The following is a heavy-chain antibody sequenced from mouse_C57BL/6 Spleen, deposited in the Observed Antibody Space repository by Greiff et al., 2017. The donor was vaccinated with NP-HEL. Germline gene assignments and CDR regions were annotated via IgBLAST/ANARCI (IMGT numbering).Heavy chain of an antibody. CDR2: ISSGSSTI. CDR3: AKGGYGSPWFAY. V-gene: IGHV5-17*01. D-gene: IGHD1-1*01. CDR1: GFTFSDYG. J-gene: IGHJ3*01. Sequence: DVMLVESGGGLVKPGGSLKLSCAASGFTFSDYGMHWVRQAPEKGLEWVAYISSGSSTIYYADTVKGRFTISRDNAKNTLFLQMTSLRSEDTAMYYCAKGGYGSPWFAYWGQGTLVTVSA.